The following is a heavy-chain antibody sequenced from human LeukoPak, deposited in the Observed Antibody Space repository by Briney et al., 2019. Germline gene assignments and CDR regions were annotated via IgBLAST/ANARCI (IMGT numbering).Heavy chain of an antibody. Sequence: SETLSLTCTVSGYSISSGYYWSWIRQPPGKGLEWIGEINHSGSTNYNPSLKSRVTISVDTSKNQFSLKLSSVTAADTAVYYCARGAVARTPYYRVSEYFQHWGQGTLVTVSS. V-gene: IGHV4-34*01. D-gene: IGHD6-19*01. CDR1: GYSISSGYY. CDR3: ARGAVARTPYYRVSEYFQH. J-gene: IGHJ1*01. CDR2: INHSGST.